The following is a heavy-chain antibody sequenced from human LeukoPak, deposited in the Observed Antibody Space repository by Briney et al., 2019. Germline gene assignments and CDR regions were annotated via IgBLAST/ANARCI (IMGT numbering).Heavy chain of an antibody. J-gene: IGHJ4*02. CDR1: GFTFSSYS. CDR3: ARGPSRDIVVVVAAHFDY. V-gene: IGHV3-48*01. CDR2: ISSSSSTI. D-gene: IGHD2-15*01. Sequence: GGSLRLSCAASGFTFSSYSMNWVRQAPGKGLEWVSYISSSSSTIYYADSVKGRFTISRDNAKNSLYLQMNSLRAEDTAVYYCARGPSRDIVVVVAAHFDYWGQGTLVTVSS.